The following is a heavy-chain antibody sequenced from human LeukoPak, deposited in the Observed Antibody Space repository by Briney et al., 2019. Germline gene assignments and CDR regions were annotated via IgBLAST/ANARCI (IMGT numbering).Heavy chain of an antibody. D-gene: IGHD3-10*01. CDR3: ARATPRGTMVRGVIKGVDWFDP. CDR1: GGSISSGSYY. Sequence: SRTLSLTCTVSGGSISSGSYYWSWIRQPAGKGLEWIGRIYTSGSTNYNPSLKSRVTISVDTSKNQFSLKLSSVTAADTAVYYCARATPRGTMVRGVIKGVDWFDPWGQGTLVTVSS. V-gene: IGHV4-61*02. J-gene: IGHJ5*02. CDR2: IYTSGST.